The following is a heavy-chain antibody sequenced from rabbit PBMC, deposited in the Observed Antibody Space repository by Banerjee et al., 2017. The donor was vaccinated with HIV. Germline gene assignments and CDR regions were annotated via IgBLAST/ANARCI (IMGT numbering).Heavy chain of an antibody. V-gene: IGHV1S45*01. CDR3: ARDLTGIIGWNFYL. CDR1: GFDFSTYS. J-gene: IGHJ6*01. D-gene: IGHD1-1*01. Sequence: QEQLVESGGGLVQPGGSLKLSCKASGFDFSTYSMSWVRQAPGKGLEWIACIDTGDGDTYFANWAKGRFTISKTSSTTVTLQMTSLTAADTATYFCARDLTGIIGWNFYLWGQGTLVTVS. CDR2: IDTGDGDT.